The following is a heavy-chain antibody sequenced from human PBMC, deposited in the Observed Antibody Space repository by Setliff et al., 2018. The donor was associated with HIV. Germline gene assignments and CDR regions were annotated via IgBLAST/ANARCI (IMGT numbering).Heavy chain of an antibody. CDR3: ARDTYDSRGYFFGY. Sequence: NPSETLSLTCTVSGGSISSSSYYWGWIRQPPGKGLEWIGNIHYSGSTYYNPSLKSRVTISKDTSKNQFSLHLSSVTAADTAVYYCARDTYDSRGYFFGYWGQGTLVTVSS. J-gene: IGHJ4*02. CDR1: GGSISSSSYY. V-gene: IGHV4-39*07. D-gene: IGHD3-22*01. CDR2: IHYSGST.